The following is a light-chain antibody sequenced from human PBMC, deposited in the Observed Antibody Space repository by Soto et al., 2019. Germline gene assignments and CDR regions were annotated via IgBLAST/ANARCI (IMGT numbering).Light chain of an antibody. CDR3: AAYTGNLNGPV. CDR2: RSD. Sequence: QPVLTQPPSTSGTPGQRVTISCSGSTSNIGSNYVYWYQQFPGTAPKVLIYRSDQRPSGVPERFSGSKTGTSASLTISGLRPEDEAHYYCAAYTGNLNGPVFGGGTQLTVL. J-gene: IGLJ7*01. CDR1: TSNIGSNY. V-gene: IGLV1-47*01.